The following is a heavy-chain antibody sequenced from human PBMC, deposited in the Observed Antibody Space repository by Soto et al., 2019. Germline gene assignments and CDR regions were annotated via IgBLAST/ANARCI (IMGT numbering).Heavy chain of an antibody. Sequence: SETLSLTCTACGGSVSSSSYYGGWVRQPPGKGLEWIGSVYYSGSTYYNPSLESRVTISVDKSKNQFSLKLMSLSAADTAVYYCGRLEGLATISYYFDYWGQGALVTVSS. CDR1: GGSVSSSSYY. J-gene: IGHJ4*02. D-gene: IGHD3-9*01. CDR2: VYYSGST. CDR3: GRLEGLATISYYFDY. V-gene: IGHV4-39*01.